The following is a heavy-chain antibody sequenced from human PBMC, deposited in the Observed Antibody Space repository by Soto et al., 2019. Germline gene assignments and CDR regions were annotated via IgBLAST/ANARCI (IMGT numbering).Heavy chain of an antibody. V-gene: IGHV1-18*01. CDR3: ARDIVVVVADVGMDV. J-gene: IGHJ6*02. D-gene: IGHD2-15*01. Sequence: ASVKVSCKASGYTFTSDVISWVRQAPGQGLDWMGWIRAYNGNTNYAQKLQGRVTMTTDTSTITAYMELRSLRSDDTAVYYCARDIVVVVADVGMDVGGQGTTVTVSS. CDR2: IRAYNGNT. CDR1: GYTFTSDV.